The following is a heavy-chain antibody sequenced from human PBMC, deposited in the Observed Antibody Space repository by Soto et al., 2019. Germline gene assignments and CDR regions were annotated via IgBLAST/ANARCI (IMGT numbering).Heavy chain of an antibody. CDR3: ARSLLNGMDV. CDR1: GFTFGDYA. D-gene: IGHD2-15*01. Sequence: SPRLSCTASGFTFGDYAVNWVRQAPGKGLEWVGFIRSKAYGGTPEYAASVKGRFTISRDDSKSIAYLQMNSLKTEDTAVFYCARSLLNGMDVWGQGTTVTVSS. J-gene: IGHJ6*02. CDR2: IRSKAYGGTP. V-gene: IGHV3-49*04.